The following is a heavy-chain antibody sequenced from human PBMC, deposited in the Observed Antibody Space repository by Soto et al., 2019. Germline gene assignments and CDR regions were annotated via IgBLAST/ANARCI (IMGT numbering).Heavy chain of an antibody. CDR2: ISYDGSNN. CDR3: AKDTLRQTVTTLDY. J-gene: IGHJ4*02. V-gene: IGHV3-30*18. D-gene: IGHD4-17*01. Sequence: QVQLVESGGGVVQPGRSLRLSCAASGFTFSSYGMHWVRQAPGKGLEWVAVISYDGSNNYYADSVKGRFTISRDNSKNTLYRQMNSLRAEDTAVYYCAKDTLRQTVTTLDYWGQGTLVTVSS. CDR1: GFTFSSYG.